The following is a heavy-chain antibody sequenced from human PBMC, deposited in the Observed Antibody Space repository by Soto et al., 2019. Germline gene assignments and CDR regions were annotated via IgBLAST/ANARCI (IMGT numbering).Heavy chain of an antibody. CDR3: ARDPDSSGYYYFDY. CDR2: IIPIFGTA. CDR1: GGTFSTYV. Sequence: ASVKVSCKASGGTFSTYVISWVRQAPGQGLEWMGGIIPIFGTANYAQKFQGRVTISADESTSTAYMELSSLRAEDMAVYYCARDPDSSGYYYFDYWGQGTLVTVSS. D-gene: IGHD3-22*01. J-gene: IGHJ4*02. V-gene: IGHV1-69*13.